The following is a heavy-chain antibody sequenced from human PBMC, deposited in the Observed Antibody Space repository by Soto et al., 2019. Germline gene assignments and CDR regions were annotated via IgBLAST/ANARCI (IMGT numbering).Heavy chain of an antibody. CDR3: ARDLHIVVVTATGGSVDY. CDR1: GFTFSSYS. J-gene: IGHJ4*02. Sequence: EVQVVESGGGLVQPGGSLRLSCAASGFTFSSYSMNWVRQAPGKGLEWVSYISSSSSTIYYADSVKGRFTISRDNAKNSLYLQMNSLRDEDTAVYYCARDLHIVVVTATGGSVDYWGQGTLVTVSS. V-gene: IGHV3-48*02. CDR2: ISSSSSTI. D-gene: IGHD2-21*02.